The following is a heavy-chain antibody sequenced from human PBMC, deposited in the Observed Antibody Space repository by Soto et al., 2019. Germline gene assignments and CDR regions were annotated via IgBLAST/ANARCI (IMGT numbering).Heavy chain of an antibody. CDR2: INAGNGNT. CDR1: GDTFTTYI. V-gene: IGHV1-3*01. Sequence: QVQLEQSGAEVKKPGASLMVSCKASGDTFTTYIIHWMRQAPGQRLEWMGWINAGNGNTKYSQNFNGRVTITRDTSASSAYMELRSLRSEDTAVYYCARDLGSGDYVCYGMDGWGQGTTVTVSS. CDR3: ARDLGSGDYVCYGMDG. D-gene: IGHD4-17*01. J-gene: IGHJ6*02.